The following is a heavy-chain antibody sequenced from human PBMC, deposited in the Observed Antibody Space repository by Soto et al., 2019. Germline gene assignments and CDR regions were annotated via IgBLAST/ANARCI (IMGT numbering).Heavy chain of an antibody. J-gene: IGHJ4*02. CDR2: IYYSGST. D-gene: IGHD6-19*01. CDR1: GGSISSYY. V-gene: IGHV4-59*08. CDR3: ARQSAVAGTGKDYFDY. Sequence: PSETLSLTCTVSGGSISSYYWSWIRQPPGKGLEWIGYIYYSGSTNYNPSLKSRVTISVDTSKNQFSLKLSSVTAADTAVYYCARQSAVAGTGKDYFDYWGQGTLVTVSS.